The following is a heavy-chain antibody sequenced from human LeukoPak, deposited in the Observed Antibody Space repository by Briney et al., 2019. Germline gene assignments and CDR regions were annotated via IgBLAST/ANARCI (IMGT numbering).Heavy chain of an antibody. CDR1: GFTFSSYG. CDR2: ISYDGSNK. CDR3: AKDRECSSTSCYPVHYYYGMDV. V-gene: IGHV3-30*18. D-gene: IGHD2-2*01. J-gene: IGHJ6*02. Sequence: PGRSLRLSCAASGFTFSSYGMHWVRQAPGKGLEWVAVISYDGSNKYYADSVKGRFTISRDNSKTTLYLQMNSLRAEDTAVYYCAKDRECSSTSCYPVHYYYGMDVWGQGTTVTVSS.